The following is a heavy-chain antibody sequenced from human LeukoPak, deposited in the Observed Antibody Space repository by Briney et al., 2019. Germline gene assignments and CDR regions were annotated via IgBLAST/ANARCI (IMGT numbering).Heavy chain of an antibody. V-gene: IGHV6-1*01. CDR3: ARSPTPIAAAGDLTFDY. CDR1: GDSVSSNSAA. J-gene: IGHJ4*02. Sequence: SQTLSLTCAISGDSVSSNSAAWNWIRQSPSRGLEWLGRTYYRSKWYNDYAVSVKSRITINPDTSKNQFSLQLNSVTPEDTAVYYCARSPTPIAAAGDLTFDYWGQGTLVTVSS. D-gene: IGHD6-13*01. CDR2: TYYRSKWYN.